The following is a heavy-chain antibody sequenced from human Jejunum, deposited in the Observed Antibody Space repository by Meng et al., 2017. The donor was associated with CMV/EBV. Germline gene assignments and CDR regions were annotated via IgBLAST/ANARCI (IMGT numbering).Heavy chain of an antibody. V-gene: IGHV3-23*03. CDR3: AKTWDY. J-gene: IGHJ4*02. CDR1: GFAFRSCP. Sequence: SLKISCVASGFAFRSCPLRWGRRAPGEGLERVSLINSSDSGTYDAESVKGRFTISRDNSKNTLYLQMNNLRAEDTAVYYCAKTWDYWGQGTLVTVSS. CDR2: INSSDSGT.